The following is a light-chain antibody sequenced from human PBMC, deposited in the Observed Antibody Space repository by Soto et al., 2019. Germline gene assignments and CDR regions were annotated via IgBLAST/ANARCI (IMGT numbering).Light chain of an antibody. CDR1: SGQSSYA. V-gene: IGLV4-69*01. CDR3: QTWGTGFQF. Sequence: QSVLTQSPSASASLGASVKLTCTLSSGQSSYAIAWHQKQPGKGPRYLMDLNNDGSHTKGDGIPDRFSGSSSGADRFLIISSLQSEDEADYYCQTWGTGFQFFGGGTKLTVL. J-gene: IGLJ2*01. CDR2: LNNDGSH.